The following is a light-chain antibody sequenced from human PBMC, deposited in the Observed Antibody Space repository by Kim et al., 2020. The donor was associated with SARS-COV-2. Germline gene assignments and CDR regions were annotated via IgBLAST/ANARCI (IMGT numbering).Light chain of an antibody. CDR2: DAA. CDR3: QQHNLY. J-gene: IGKJ2*01. Sequence: GDRVTITCRARQNINKWLAWHQQKPGKAPKRLIHDAASLVSGVPSRFSGSGSGTEFTLTISSLQPDDSATYYCQQHNLYFGQGTKLEI. V-gene: IGKV1-5*01. CDR1: QNINKW.